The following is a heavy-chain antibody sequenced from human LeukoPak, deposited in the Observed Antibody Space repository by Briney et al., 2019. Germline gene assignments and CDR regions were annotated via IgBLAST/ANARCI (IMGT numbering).Heavy chain of an antibody. J-gene: IGHJ5*02. CDR2: INWDDQK. V-gene: IGHV2-5*02. CDR3: AHRRDSSGYQYRYWFAP. Sequence: ASGPTLVNPTQPLTLTCTFSGFSLTTSGVGVGWIRQPPGKALEWLALINWDDQKVYSPSLQSRLSITKDTSKNQVVLTMTNVDPVDTATYYCAHRRDSSGYQYRYWFAPWGQGTLVTVSS. CDR1: GFSLTTSGVG. D-gene: IGHD3-22*01.